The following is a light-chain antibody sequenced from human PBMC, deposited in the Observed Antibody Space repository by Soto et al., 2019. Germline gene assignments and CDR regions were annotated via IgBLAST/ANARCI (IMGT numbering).Light chain of an antibody. V-gene: IGKV1-33*01. CDR2: DAS. CDR3: QKYDNLPIT. Sequence: DIQMTQSPSSLSASVGDRVTITCQASQDISNYLNWYQQKPGKAPKLLIYDASNLETGVPSRFSGSGSGTDFTFTISSLQPEDIATYYCQKYDNLPITFGQETRLEIK. J-gene: IGKJ5*01. CDR1: QDISNY.